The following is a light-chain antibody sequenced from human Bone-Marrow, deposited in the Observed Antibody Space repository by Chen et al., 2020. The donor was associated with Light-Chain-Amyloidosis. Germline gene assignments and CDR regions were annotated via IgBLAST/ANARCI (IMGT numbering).Light chain of an antibody. CDR2: DDS. CDR3: QVWDRSSDRPV. Sequence: SYVLTQPSSVSVAPGQTATLACGGNNIGSISVHWYQQTPGQAPLLVVYDDSDRPSGIPERLSGSNAGNTAPMTISRVEAGDEADYYCQVWDRSSDRPVFGGGTKLTVL. CDR1: NIGSIS. J-gene: IGLJ3*02. V-gene: IGLV3-21*02.